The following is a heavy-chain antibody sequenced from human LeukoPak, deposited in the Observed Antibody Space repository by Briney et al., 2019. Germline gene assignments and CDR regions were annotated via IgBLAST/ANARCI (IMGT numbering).Heavy chain of an antibody. D-gene: IGHD6-13*01. CDR2: INHSGST. Sequence: SETLSLTCAVYGGSFSGYYWSWIRQPPGKGREWIGEINHSGSTNYNPSLKSRVTISVDTSKNQFSLKLSSVTAADTAVYYCARGLEGIAAAGTEYWFDPWGQGTLVIVSS. CDR1: GGSFSGYY. CDR3: ARGLEGIAAAGTEYWFDP. J-gene: IGHJ5*02. V-gene: IGHV4-34*01.